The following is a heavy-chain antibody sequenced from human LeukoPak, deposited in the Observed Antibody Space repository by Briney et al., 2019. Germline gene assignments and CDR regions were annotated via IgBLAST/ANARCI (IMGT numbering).Heavy chain of an antibody. CDR1: GGTFSSYA. J-gene: IGHJ4*02. CDR2: IIPIFGTA. CDR3: ARADTVSTGPDF. Sequence: ASVKVSCKASGGTFSSYAISWVRQAPGQGLEWMGGIIPIFGTANYAQKFQGRVTITADESTSTAYMELSSLRSEDTAVYYCARADTVSTGPDFWGQGTLITVSS. D-gene: IGHD1-1*01. V-gene: IGHV1-69*13.